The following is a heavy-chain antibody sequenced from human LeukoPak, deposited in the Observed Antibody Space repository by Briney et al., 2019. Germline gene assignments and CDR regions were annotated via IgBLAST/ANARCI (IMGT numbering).Heavy chain of an antibody. J-gene: IGHJ4*02. CDR1: GGSISSSNW. CDR3: ATTAVVVAADQLGARGDYFDY. CDR2: INHSGST. Sequence: SETLSLTCAVSGGSISSSNWWSWVRQPPGKGLEWIGEINHSGSTNYNPSLKSRVTISVDTSKNQFSLKLSSVTAADTAVYYCATTAVVVAADQLGARGDYFDYWGQGTLVTVSS. V-gene: IGHV4-4*02. D-gene: IGHD2-15*01.